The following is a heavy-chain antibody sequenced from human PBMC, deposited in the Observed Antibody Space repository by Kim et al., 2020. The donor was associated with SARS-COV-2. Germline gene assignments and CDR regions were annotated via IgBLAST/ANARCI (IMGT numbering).Heavy chain of an antibody. J-gene: IGHJ4*02. D-gene: IGHD5-18*01. CDR3: ASTSGYSYGRLDY. CDR2: INHSGST. V-gene: IGHV4-34*01. Sequence: SETLSLTCAVYGGSFSGYYWSWIRQPPGKGLEWIGEINHSGSTNYNPSLKSRVTISVDTSKNQFSLKLSSVTAADTAVYYCASTSGYSYGRLDYWGQGTLVTVSS. CDR1: GGSFSGYY.